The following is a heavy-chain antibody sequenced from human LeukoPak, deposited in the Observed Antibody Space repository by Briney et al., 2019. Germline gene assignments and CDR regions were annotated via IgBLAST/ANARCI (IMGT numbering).Heavy chain of an antibody. J-gene: IGHJ4*02. V-gene: IGHV1-8*01. Sequence: ASVKVSCKASGYTFTSYVINWVRQATGQGPEWMGWMNPNSGNTGYAQKFQGRITMTRNTSISTAYMELSSLRSEDTAVYYCSRGRVNYGYWGQGTLVTVSS. CDR1: GYTFTSYV. D-gene: IGHD4-11*01. CDR2: MNPNSGNT. CDR3: SRGRVNYGY.